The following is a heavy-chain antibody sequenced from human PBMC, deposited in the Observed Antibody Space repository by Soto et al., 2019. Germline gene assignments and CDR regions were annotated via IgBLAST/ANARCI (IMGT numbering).Heavy chain of an antibody. J-gene: IGHJ6*02. Sequence: GGSLRLSCSASRFTFSVYAMHWVRQAPGKGLEYVSGISTNGDTTYYADAVKGRFTISRDNSKNTLYLQMSSLRAEDTAVYYCVKDKWENYYNGMDVWGQGTTVTVS. CDR3: VKDKWENYYNGMDV. V-gene: IGHV3-64D*08. CDR1: RFTFSVYA. CDR2: ISTNGDTT. D-gene: IGHD1-26*01.